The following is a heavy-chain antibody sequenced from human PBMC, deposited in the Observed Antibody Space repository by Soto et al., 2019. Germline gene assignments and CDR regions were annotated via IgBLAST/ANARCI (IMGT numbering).Heavy chain of an antibody. J-gene: IGHJ4*02. D-gene: IGHD3-3*01. CDR2: ISGSDGKT. V-gene: IGHV3-23*01. CDR3: ARWSYLDY. Sequence: GGLLRRSXAASGFSFGSYALSWVRQAPGKGLEWVSTISGSDGKTFYADSVKGRFSISRDTSQNTLYLQMNSLRADDTAIYYCARWSYLDYWGQGTRFTVSS. CDR1: GFSFGSYA.